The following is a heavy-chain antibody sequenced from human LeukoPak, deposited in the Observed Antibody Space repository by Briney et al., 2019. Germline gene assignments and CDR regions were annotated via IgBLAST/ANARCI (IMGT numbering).Heavy chain of an antibody. CDR3: ARESGYSSSWTLGY. V-gene: IGHV1-2*02. CDR2: INPNSGGT. D-gene: IGHD6-13*01. Sequence: ASVKVSCKASGYTFTGYYMHWVRQAPGQGLERMGWINPNSGGTNYAQKFQGRATMTRDTSISTAYMELSRLRSDGTAVYYCARESGYSSSWTLGYWGQGTLVSVSS. J-gene: IGHJ4*02. CDR1: GYTFTGYY.